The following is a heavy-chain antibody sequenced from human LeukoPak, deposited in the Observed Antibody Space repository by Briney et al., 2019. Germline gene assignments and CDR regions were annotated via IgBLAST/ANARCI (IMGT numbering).Heavy chain of an antibody. V-gene: IGHV3-30*18. CDR3: AKGLSFFWSGGIDY. D-gene: IGHD3-3*01. CDR2: ISYDGSNK. CDR1: GFTFSSYG. J-gene: IGHJ4*02. Sequence: GGSLRLSCAASGFTFSSYGMHWVRQAPGEGLEWVAVISYDGSNKYYADSVKGRFTISRDNSKNTLYLQMNSLRAEDTAVYYCAKGLSFFWSGGIDYWGQGTLVTVSS.